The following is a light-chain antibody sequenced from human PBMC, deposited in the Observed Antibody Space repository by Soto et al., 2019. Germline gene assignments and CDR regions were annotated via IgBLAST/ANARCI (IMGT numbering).Light chain of an antibody. CDR3: RSYTGSSTLEV. CDR1: SSDVGGYNY. J-gene: IGLJ2*01. V-gene: IGLV2-14*01. CDR2: EVS. Sequence: QSALTQPASVSGSPGQSITISCTGTSSDVGGYNYVSWYQQHPGKAPKLMIYEVSNRPSGVSNRFSGSKSGNTASLTISGLQAEDEADYYCRSYTGSSTLEVFGGGTQLTVL.